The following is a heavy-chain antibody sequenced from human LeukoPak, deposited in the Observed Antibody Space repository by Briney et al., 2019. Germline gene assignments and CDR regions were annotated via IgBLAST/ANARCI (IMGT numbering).Heavy chain of an antibody. CDR2: IYPGDSDT. CDR1: GYSISSYL. V-gene: IGHV5-51*07. CDR3: ARRAAASWFDP. J-gene: IGHJ5*02. Sequence: GESLKISCKGSGYSISSYLIGWLHQMRGKVLEWMGIIYPGDSDTRYSPSFQCQITISADKSISTAYLQWSSLKASDTAIYYCARRAAASWFDPWGQGTLVTVSS. D-gene: IGHD6-13*01.